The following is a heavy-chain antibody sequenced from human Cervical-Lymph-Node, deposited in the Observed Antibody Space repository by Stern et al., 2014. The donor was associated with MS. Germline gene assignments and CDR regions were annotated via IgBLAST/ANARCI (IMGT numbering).Heavy chain of an antibody. J-gene: IGHJ1*01. Sequence: VQLMQSGGGLVKPGGSLRLSCAASGFTFSSYDMNWVRQAPGKWLEWLSSISRSSGFIYYADSVKGRFTISRDNARNSLFLQLNSLRVEDTAVYYCVKDQGREEYLQHWGQGTLVTVSS. V-gene: IGHV3-21*01. CDR1: GFTFSSYD. CDR2: ISRSSGFI. CDR3: VKDQGREEYLQH.